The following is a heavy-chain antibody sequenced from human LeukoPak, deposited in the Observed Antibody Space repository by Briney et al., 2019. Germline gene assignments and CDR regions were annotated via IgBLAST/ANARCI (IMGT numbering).Heavy chain of an antibody. D-gene: IGHD2-15*01. CDR3: ARRYLGYCRGGSCPLNYYGVDV. CDR1: GGSVSSGSYY. Sequence: TSETLSLTCTVSGGSVSSGSYYWSWIRQPPGKGLEWIGYIYNSGSTKYNPSLKSRVIISVDTSKNQFSLKLSSVTAADTAVYYCARRYLGYCRGGSCPLNYYGVDVWGQGTSVTVSS. V-gene: IGHV4-61*01. CDR2: IYNSGST. J-gene: IGHJ6*02.